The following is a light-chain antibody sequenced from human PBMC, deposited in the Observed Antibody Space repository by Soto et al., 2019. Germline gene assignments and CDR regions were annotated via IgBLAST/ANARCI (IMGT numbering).Light chain of an antibody. Sequence: NFMLTQPHSVSESPGKTVTISCTGRSGSIASNYVQWYQQRPGSAPTTVIYEDNQRPSGVPDRFSGSIDSSSNSASLTISGLRAEDEADYYCSSYAGSNNFVFGSGTKVTVL. V-gene: IGLV6-57*02. J-gene: IGLJ1*01. CDR3: SSYAGSNNFV. CDR2: EDN. CDR1: SGSIASNY.